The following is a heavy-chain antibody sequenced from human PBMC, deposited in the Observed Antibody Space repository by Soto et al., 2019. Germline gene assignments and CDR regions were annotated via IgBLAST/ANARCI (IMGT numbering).Heavy chain of an antibody. CDR1: YASINNYH. V-gene: IGHV4-59*08. J-gene: IGHJ4*02. D-gene: IGHD3-10*01. CDR2: VYYTGTT. Sequence: QVQLQESGPGLLKPSETLSLTCTVSYASINNYHWTWIRQPPGKGLEWIAYVYYTGTTTFNPSLKSRVTISMDTSKNQFSLKLRSVTAADTAVYYCATLRGLGEVSPYFDSWGQGLMVTVSS. CDR3: ATLRGLGEVSPYFDS.